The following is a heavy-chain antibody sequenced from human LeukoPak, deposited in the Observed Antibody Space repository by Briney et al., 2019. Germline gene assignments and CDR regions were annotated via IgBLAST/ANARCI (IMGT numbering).Heavy chain of an antibody. Sequence: SQTLSLTCAISGDSISSNSAAWNWIRQSPSRGLEWLGRTYYRSKWYNDYAVSVKSRITINPDTSKNQFSLQLNSVTPEDTAVYYCARSVVAATPGPDDAFDIWGQGTMVTVSS. J-gene: IGHJ3*02. CDR3: ARSVVAATPGPDDAFDI. V-gene: IGHV6-1*01. CDR1: GDSISSNSAA. CDR2: TYYRSKWYN. D-gene: IGHD2-15*01.